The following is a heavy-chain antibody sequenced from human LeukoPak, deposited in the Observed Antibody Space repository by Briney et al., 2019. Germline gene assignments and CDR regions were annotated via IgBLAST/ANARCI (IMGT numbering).Heavy chain of an antibody. CDR2: INPSGGSR. V-gene: IGHV1-46*01. CDR1: GYTFTSYY. D-gene: IGHD3-22*01. CDR3: AREGYYYDSSGYYSGFDP. J-gene: IGHJ5*02. Sequence: ASVKVSCKASGYTFTSYYMHWVRQAPGQGLEWMGIINPSGGSRSYAQKFQGRVTMTRDMSTSTVYMELSSLRSEDTAVYYCAREGYYYDSSGYYSGFDPWGQGTLVTVSS.